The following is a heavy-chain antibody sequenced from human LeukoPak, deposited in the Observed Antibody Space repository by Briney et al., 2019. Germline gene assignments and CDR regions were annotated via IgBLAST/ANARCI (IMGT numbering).Heavy chain of an antibody. CDR1: GVTISSYY. CDR2: IYSSGST. Sequence: SETLSLTCTVSGVTISSYYWSWIRQPPGKGLEWIARIYSSGSTYYNPSVKSRVTMSVDTSKNQFSLKLSSVTAADTAVYYCARVKGRTMVRGVIINYYGMDVWGQGTTVTVSS. J-gene: IGHJ6*02. CDR3: ARVKGRTMVRGVIINYYGMDV. D-gene: IGHD3-10*01. V-gene: IGHV4-4*07.